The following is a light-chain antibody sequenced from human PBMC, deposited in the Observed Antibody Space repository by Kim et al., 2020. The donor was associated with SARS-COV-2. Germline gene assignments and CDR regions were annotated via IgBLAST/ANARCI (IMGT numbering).Light chain of an antibody. J-gene: IGKJ5*01. V-gene: IGKV3-15*01. CDR1: QSVSTN. CDR2: GAS. CDR3: QQYDIWPPIT. Sequence: SPSERATLACSASQSVSTNLAWYQHKPGQAPRLLIFGASTRATGVPARFSGSGSGTEFTLSISSLQSEDFAVYYCQQYDIWPPITFGQGTRLEIK.